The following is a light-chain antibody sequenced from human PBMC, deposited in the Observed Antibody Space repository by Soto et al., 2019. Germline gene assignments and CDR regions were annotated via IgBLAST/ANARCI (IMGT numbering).Light chain of an antibody. J-gene: IGKJ1*01. CDR2: KVS. Sequence: VAMTKSRVSLPPLPGPPASLSCRYNQSLVNSDGSAYFSWFQQRPGRSPRRLIYKVSNRESGVPSRFSGSGSGTEFTLTITSLQPDDFATYYCQQYNSYSGTFAQGTKVDI. CDR3: QQYNSYSGT. CDR1: QSLVNSDGSAY. V-gene: IGKV2-30*01.